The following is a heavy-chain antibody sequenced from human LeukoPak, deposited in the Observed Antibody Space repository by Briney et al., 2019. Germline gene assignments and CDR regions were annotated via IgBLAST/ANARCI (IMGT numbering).Heavy chain of an antibody. CDR3: ARDDCSSISCYHNWFDP. Sequence: GGSLRLSCAASGFTFSDYYMSWIRQAPGKGLEWVANIKQDGSEKYYVDSVKGRFTISRDNAKNSLYLQMNSLRAEDTAVYYCARDDCSSISCYHNWFDPWGQGTLVTVSS. D-gene: IGHD2-2*01. J-gene: IGHJ5*02. CDR1: GFTFSDYY. CDR2: IKQDGSEK. V-gene: IGHV3-7*01.